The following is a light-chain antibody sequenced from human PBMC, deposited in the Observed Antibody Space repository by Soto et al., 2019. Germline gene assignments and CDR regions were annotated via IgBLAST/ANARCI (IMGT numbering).Light chain of an antibody. Sequence: QSVLTQPRSVSGSPGQSVTISCTGTSSDVGGYNYVSWYQLHPGKAPKLMIYDVTKRPSGVPDRFSGSKSGNTASLTISGLQAEDEADYYCCSYAGSYTDVFGGGTKLTVL. CDR1: SSDVGGYNY. CDR3: CSYAGSYTDV. J-gene: IGLJ3*02. V-gene: IGLV2-11*01. CDR2: DVT.